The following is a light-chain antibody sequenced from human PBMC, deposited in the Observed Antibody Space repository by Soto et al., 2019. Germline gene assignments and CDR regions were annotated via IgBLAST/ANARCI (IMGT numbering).Light chain of an antibody. CDR2: EVS. Sequence: QPASVSGSPGQSITISCTGTSSDVGGYNFVSWYQQHPGKAPKLLISEVSNRPSGVSNRFSGSKSGNTASLTISGLQGEDEADYYCSSFTSSSTKVFGGGTKVTVL. CDR1: SSDVGGYNF. CDR3: SSFTSSSTKV. J-gene: IGLJ3*02. V-gene: IGLV2-14*01.